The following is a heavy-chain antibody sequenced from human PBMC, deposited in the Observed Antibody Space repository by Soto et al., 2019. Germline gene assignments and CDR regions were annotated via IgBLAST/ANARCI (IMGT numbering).Heavy chain of an antibody. CDR3: AKERISYGDYSGGGYYFDY. J-gene: IGHJ4*02. Sequence: QVQLVESGGGVVQPGRSLRLSCAASGFTFSSYGMHWVRQAPGKGLEWVAVISYDGSNKYYADSVKGRFTISRDNSKNALYLQMNRLRAEDTAVYYCAKERISYGDYSGGGYYFDYWGQGTLVTVSS. D-gene: IGHD4-17*01. V-gene: IGHV3-30*18. CDR2: ISYDGSNK. CDR1: GFTFSSYG.